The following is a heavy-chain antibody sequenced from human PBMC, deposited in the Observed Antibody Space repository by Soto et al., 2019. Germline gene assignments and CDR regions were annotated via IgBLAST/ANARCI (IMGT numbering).Heavy chain of an antibody. J-gene: IGHJ4*02. V-gene: IGHV3-23*01. Sequence: EVQLLESGGGVVQPGGSLRLSCAASGFTFSTYGMNWVRQAPGKGLEWVATIRSTDNSVRTDYADSVQGRFTISRDNSKNSQYMQMNSLTAEDTDVYDCSKANRHCSGHNCDDFDYWGQGTLVTVSS. CDR2: IRSTDNSVRT. CDR1: GFTFSTYG. CDR3: SKANRHCSGHNCDDFDY. D-gene: IGHD2-15*01.